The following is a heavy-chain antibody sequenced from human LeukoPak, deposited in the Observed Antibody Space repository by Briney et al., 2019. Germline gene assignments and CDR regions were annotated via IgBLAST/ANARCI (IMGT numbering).Heavy chain of an antibody. D-gene: IGHD3-10*01. CDR3: AREVYYGSGSYTFDY. J-gene: IGHJ4*02. V-gene: IGHV3-48*04. CDR1: GFTFSSYS. CDR2: ISSYSSTI. Sequence: SGGSLRLSCAASGFTFSSYSMNWVRQAPGKGLEWVSYISSYSSTIYYADSVKGRFTISRDNAENSLYLQMNSLRAEDTAVYYCAREVYYGSGSYTFDYWGQGTLVTVSS.